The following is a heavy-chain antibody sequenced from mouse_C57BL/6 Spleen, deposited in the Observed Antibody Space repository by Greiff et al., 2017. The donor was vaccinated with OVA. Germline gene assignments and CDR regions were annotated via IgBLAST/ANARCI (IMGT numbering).Heavy chain of an antibody. J-gene: IGHJ4*01. CDR2: ISDGGSYT. CDR3: ARRGGTRHYYAMDY. CDR1: GFTFSSYA. V-gene: IGHV5-4*03. D-gene: IGHD4-1*01. Sequence: VQLKESGGGLVKPGGSLKLSCAASGFTFSSYAMSWVRQTPEKRLEWVATISDGGSYTYYPDNVKGRFTISRDNAKNNLYLQMSHLKSEDTAMYYCARRGGTRHYYAMDYWGQGTSVTVSS.